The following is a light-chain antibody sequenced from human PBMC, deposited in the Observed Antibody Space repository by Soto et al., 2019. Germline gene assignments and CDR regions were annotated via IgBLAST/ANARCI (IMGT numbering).Light chain of an antibody. J-gene: IGKJ1*01. Sequence: DIVMTQSPDSLAVSLGERATINCKSSQNILHRSNNRNYLAWYQQKPGQPPKLLIYWASTRESGVPDRFSGSGSGTDFTLAISSLQAEDVAVYYCQQYYTTPWTFGQGTKVDIK. V-gene: IGKV4-1*01. CDR2: WAS. CDR3: QQYYTTPWT. CDR1: QNILHRSNNRNY.